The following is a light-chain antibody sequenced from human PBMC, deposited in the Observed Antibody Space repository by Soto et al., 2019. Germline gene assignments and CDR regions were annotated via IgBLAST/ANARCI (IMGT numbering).Light chain of an antibody. CDR2: RAS. CDR3: QHYNSYSEA. Sequence: DIQLTQSPSTLSASVGDRVTISCRASQSISNWLAWYQQKPGKAPKLLIYRASSLETWVPSRFSGSGSGTEFTLTISSLQPDDFATYYCQHYNSYSEAFGQGTKVDIK. CDR1: QSISNW. V-gene: IGKV1-5*03. J-gene: IGKJ1*01.